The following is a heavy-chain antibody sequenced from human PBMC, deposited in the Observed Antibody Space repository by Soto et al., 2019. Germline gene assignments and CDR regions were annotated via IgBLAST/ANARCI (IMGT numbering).Heavy chain of an antibody. CDR3: ARDGPDSNWFFDY. D-gene: IGHD3-10*01. Sequence: PSQTLSLTCAISGDSVSSNSATWNWIRQSPSRGLEWLGRTYYRSKWYNEYAASVQSRITINPDTSKNQFSLQVNSVTPEDTAVYYCARDGPDSNWFFDYWGQGTLVNVSS. J-gene: IGHJ4*02. V-gene: IGHV6-1*01. CDR1: GDSVSSNSAT. CDR2: TYYRSKWYN.